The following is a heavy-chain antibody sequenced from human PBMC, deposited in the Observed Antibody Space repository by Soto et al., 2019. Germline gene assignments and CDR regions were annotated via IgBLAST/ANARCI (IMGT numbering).Heavy chain of an antibody. D-gene: IGHD6-19*01. Sequence: SETLSLTCTVSGGSISDDTYYWGWIRQPPGKGLEWIGSIYYSGTSSYNPSLKSRVTMSVDTSKKQLSLRLSSVTAADTAVYYCARGIEGWYQGRYYYGMDVWGQGTTVTVSS. CDR2: IYYSGTS. CDR1: GGSISDDTYY. J-gene: IGHJ6*02. CDR3: ARGIEGWYQGRYYYGMDV. V-gene: IGHV4-39*01.